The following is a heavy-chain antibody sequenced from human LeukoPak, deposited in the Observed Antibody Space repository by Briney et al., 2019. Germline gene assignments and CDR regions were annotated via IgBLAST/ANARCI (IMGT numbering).Heavy chain of an antibody. CDR3: ARDWGTEIAVAGNNWFDP. V-gene: IGHV3-48*03. J-gene: IGHJ5*02. Sequence: HPGGSLRLSCAASGFTFSSYEMNWVRQAPGKGLEWVSYISSSGSTIYYADSVKGRFTISRDNAKNSLYLQMNSLRAEDTAVYYCARDWGTEIAVAGNNWFDPWGQGTLVTVSS. D-gene: IGHD6-19*01. CDR2: ISSSGSTI. CDR1: GFTFSSYE.